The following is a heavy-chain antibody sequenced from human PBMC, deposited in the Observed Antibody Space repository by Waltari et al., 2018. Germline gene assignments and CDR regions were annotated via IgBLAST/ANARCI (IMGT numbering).Heavy chain of an antibody. Sequence: EAQLVESGGALVPPGGSLRLTCAASGFTFSTYWMSWIRRAPGKGLEWVANIKREGTESTYVDSVKGRFTISRDNAKNSLFLQMNNLRAEDTAVYYCARGDGPFDHWGLGTLVTVSS. CDR3: ARGDGPFDH. J-gene: IGHJ4*02. V-gene: IGHV3-7*03. CDR2: IKREGTES. CDR1: GFTFSTYW.